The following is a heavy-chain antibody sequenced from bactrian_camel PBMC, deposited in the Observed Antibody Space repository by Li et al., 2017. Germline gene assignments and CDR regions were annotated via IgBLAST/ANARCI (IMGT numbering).Heavy chain of an antibody. J-gene: IGHJ4*01. CDR2: SSSGALSL. V-gene: IGHV3S42*01. Sequence: VQLVESGGGLVQLGGSLRLSCVASGFTFRSFAMSWVRQAPGKGLEWVSSSSSGALSLVYADSVKGRFTISKDNAKNTLYLQMNSLKSEDTALYYCATRDGEWSWQYNYWGQGTQVTVS. D-gene: IGHD1*01. CDR1: GFTFRSFA. CDR3: ATRDGEWSWQYNY.